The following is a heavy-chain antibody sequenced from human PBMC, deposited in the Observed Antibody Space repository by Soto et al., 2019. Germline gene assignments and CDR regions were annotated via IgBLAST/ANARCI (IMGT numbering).Heavy chain of an antibody. CDR1: GLSLITSGMC. D-gene: IGHD6-13*01. CDR3: ARTKDSSSSWAKYYYYGMDV. J-gene: IGHJ6*04. CDR2: IDWDDDK. V-gene: IGHV2-70*01. Sequence: YGPTLVNPTRPLPLTCTFSGLSLITSGMCVSWMRKLQRSDPEWLALIDWDDDKYYSTSLKTRLTISKDTSKNQVVLTMTNMDPVDTATYYCARTKDSSSSWAKYYYYGMDVWRKGNTVTVS.